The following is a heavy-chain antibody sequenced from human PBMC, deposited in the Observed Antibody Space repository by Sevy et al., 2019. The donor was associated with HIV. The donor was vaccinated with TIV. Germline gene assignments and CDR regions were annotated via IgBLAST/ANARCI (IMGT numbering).Heavy chain of an antibody. V-gene: IGHV1-8*01. CDR1: GYTFTSYD. CDR2: MNPNSGNT. CDR3: ATVSSITGTTRYYYYGMDV. D-gene: IGHD1-7*01. J-gene: IGHJ6*02. Sequence: ASVKVSCKASGYTFTSYDINWVRQATGQGLEWMGWMNPNSGNTGYAQKFQGTVTMTRNTSISTAYMELSSLRSEDTAVYYCATVSSITGTTRYYYYGMDVWGQGTTVTVSS.